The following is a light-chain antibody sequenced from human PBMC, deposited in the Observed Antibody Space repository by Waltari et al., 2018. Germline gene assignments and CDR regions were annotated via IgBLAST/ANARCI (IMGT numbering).Light chain of an antibody. Sequence: QSALTQPASVSGSPGQSITISCTGTSSDVGGYNYVSWYQQNPGKAPKLMIHEVTNRPSGVSILFAGSHSVTTAYLTISGLRTEDEADYHCSSYTSSDTWVFGGGTKVTVL. J-gene: IGLJ3*02. V-gene: IGLV2-14*01. CDR3: SSYTSSDTWV. CDR1: SSDVGGYNY. CDR2: EVT.